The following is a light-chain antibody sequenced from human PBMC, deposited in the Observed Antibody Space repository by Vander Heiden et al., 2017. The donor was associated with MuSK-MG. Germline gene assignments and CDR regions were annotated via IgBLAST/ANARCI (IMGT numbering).Light chain of an antibody. Sequence: QSVPTQPHSPSGPPAPRDTIACSGRSSNIGSNTVNWYPPLSGSATKPPIFVNNQRPSVVPDRISGSKSGTSASLAISGLHSEDEAHYYRATGDDSRNGFVFGGGTRLTVL. CDR3: ATGDDSRNGFV. CDR2: VNN. V-gene: IGLV1-44*01. J-gene: IGLJ2*01. CDR1: SSNIGSNT.